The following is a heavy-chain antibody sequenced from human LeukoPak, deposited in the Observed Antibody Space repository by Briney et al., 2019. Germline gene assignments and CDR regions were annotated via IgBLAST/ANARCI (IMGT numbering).Heavy chain of an antibody. CDR2: IGSSGSYI. CDR1: GFTFSSYA. D-gene: IGHD5-18*01. J-gene: IGHJ4*02. CDR3: ARRATTERGHSYGLDF. Sequence: GGSLRLSCAASGFTFSSYAMSWVRQAPGKGLEWVSSIGSSGSYIYYADSLTGRFTISRDNAKNSLYLQMNSLRAEDTAMYYCARRATTERGHSYGLDFWGQGTLVTVSS. V-gene: IGHV3-21*01.